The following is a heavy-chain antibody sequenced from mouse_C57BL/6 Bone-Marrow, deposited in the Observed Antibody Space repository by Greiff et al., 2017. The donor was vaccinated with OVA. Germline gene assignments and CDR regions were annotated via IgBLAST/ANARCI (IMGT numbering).Heavy chain of an antibody. CDR1: GYTFTSYG. CDR2: IYPRSGNT. J-gene: IGHJ3*01. CDR3: ARESSAWFAY. Sequence: QVQLQQSGAELARPGASVKLSCKASGYTFTSYGISWVKQRTGQGLEWIGEIYPRSGNTYYNEKFKGKATLAADKSSSTAYIELRSLTSEDSAVYFCARESSAWFAYWGQGTLVTVSA. V-gene: IGHV1-81*01. D-gene: IGHD3-2*02.